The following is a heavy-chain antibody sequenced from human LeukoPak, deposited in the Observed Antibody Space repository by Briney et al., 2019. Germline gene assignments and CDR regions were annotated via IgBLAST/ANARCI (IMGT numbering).Heavy chain of an antibody. J-gene: IGHJ6*03. D-gene: IGHD6-13*01. Sequence: SGTLSLTCAVSGGSISSSNWWSWVRQPPGKGLEWIGEIYHSGSTNHNPSLKSRVTISVDTSKNQFSLKLSSVTAADTAVYYCAGGSSSNYYYMDVWGKGTTVTVSS. CDR2: IYHSGST. CDR1: GGSISSSNW. V-gene: IGHV4-4*02. CDR3: AGGSSSNYYYMDV.